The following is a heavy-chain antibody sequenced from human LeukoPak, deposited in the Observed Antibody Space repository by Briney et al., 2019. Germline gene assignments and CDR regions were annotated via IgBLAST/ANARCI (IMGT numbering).Heavy chain of an antibody. D-gene: IGHD4-11*01. CDR3: ARGIHDYLDPYYYYYKDV. V-gene: IGHV4-38-2*02. CDR2: IYHSGST. J-gene: IGHJ6*03. CDR1: GYSISSGYY. Sequence: SETLSLTCSVSGYSISSGYYWGWIRQPPGKGLEWIGSIYHSGSTYYNPSLKSRVTISLDTSKNQFSLRLNSVTAADTAVYFCARGIHDYLDPYYYYYKDVWGKGTTVTISS.